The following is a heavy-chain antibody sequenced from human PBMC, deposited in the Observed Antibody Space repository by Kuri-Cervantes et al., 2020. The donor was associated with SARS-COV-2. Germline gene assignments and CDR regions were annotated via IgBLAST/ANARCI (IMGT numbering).Heavy chain of an antibody. J-gene: IGHJ6*02. CDR1: GYTFTGYY. CDR2: INPNSGGT. Sequence: ASVKVSCKASGYTFTGYYMHWVRQAPGQGLEWMGWINPNSGGTNYAQKFQGRVTMTRDTSISTAYMELGRLRSDDTAVYYCATSDCTNGVCYSRYYYYGMDVWGQGTTVTVSS. V-gene: IGHV1-2*02. CDR3: ATSDCTNGVCYSRYYYYGMDV. D-gene: IGHD2-8*01.